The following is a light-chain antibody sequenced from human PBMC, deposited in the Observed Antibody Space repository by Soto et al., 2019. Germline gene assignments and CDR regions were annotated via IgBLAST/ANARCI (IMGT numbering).Light chain of an antibody. CDR3: MQVLQTTFT. V-gene: IGKV2-28*01. J-gene: IGKJ4*01. CDR2: LAS. CDR1: QILLHSNGYNY. Sequence: DIVLTQSTLSLPVTPGEPPSISCRSSQILLHSNGYNYLAWFLQKAGQSPQXLIYLASSRASGVPDRFSGSGSGTDFTLKISRVQAEDVGVYYCMQVLQTTFTFGGGTKVDIK.